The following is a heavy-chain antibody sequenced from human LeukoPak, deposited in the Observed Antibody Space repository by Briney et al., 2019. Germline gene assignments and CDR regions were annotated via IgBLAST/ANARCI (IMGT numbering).Heavy chain of an antibody. J-gene: IGHJ6*03. Sequence: PSETLSLTCAVYGGSFSGYYWSWIRQPPGKGLEWIGEINHSGSTNYNPSLKSRVTVSVDTSKNQFSLKLSSVTAADTAVYYCARHRPNLITIFSYYYMDVWGKGTTVTVSS. D-gene: IGHD3-9*01. CDR1: GGSFSGYY. CDR3: ARHRPNLITIFSYYYMDV. V-gene: IGHV4-34*01. CDR2: INHSGST.